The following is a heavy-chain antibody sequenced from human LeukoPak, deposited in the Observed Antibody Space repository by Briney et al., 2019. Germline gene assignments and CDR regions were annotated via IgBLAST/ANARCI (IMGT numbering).Heavy chain of an antibody. CDR1: GFTFSSYA. V-gene: IGHV3-30-3*01. Sequence: GGSLRLSCAASGFTFSSYAKHWVRQAPGKGLEWVAVISYDGSNKYHADSVKGRFTISRDNSKNTLYLQMNSLRAEDTAVYYCARGRDYVWGSYRQKLDYWGQGTLVTVSS. CDR3: ARGRDYVWGSYRQKLDY. J-gene: IGHJ4*02. D-gene: IGHD3-16*02. CDR2: ISYDGSNK.